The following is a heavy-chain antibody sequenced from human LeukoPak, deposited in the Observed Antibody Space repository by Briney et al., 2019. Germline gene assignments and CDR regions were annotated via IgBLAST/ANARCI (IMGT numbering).Heavy chain of an antibody. CDR2: IYYSGST. J-gene: IGHJ4*02. CDR1: GGSISSYY. CDR3: ARQSSGRSYGSGSSPLYYFDY. D-gene: IGHD3-10*01. Sequence: KPSETLSLTCTVSGGSISSYYWSWIRQPPGKGLEWIGHIYYSGSTNYNPSLKSRVTISVDTSKSQFSLKVSSVTAADTAVYSCARQSSGRSYGSGSSPLYYFDYSGQGILVTVSS. V-gene: IGHV4-59*08.